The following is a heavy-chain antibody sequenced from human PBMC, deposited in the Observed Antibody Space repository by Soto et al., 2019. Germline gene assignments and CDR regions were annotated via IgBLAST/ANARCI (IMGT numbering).Heavy chain of an antibody. CDR2: IYPDESDT. V-gene: IGHV5-51*01. D-gene: IGHD6-25*01. J-gene: IGHJ6*02. Sequence: GESLKISCKGSGYSFTKYWIGWVRQMPGKGLEWMAIIYPDESDTRYSPSFQGQVTISADKSISTAYLQWNSLKASDTAMYYCARHRGASSFYYGMDVWGQGTTVTVSS. CDR3: ARHRGASSFYYGMDV. CDR1: GYSFTKYW.